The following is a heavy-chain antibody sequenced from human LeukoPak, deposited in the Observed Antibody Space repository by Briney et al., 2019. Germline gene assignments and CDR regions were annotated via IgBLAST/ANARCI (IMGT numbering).Heavy chain of an antibody. Sequence: GGSLRLSCAASGFTFNSYGMHWVRQAPGKGLEWVAVISYDGSNKYYADSVKGRFTISRDNSKNTLYLQMNSLRAEDTAVYYCAKDPAYGSGLTQGDWFDPWGQGTLVTVSS. V-gene: IGHV3-30*18. CDR3: AKDPAYGSGLTQGDWFDP. CDR1: GFTFNSYG. J-gene: IGHJ5*02. D-gene: IGHD3-10*01. CDR2: ISYDGSNK.